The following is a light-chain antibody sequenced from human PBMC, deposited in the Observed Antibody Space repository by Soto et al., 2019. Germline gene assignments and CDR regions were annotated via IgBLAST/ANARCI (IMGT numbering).Light chain of an antibody. V-gene: IGKV1-39*01. J-gene: IGKJ2*01. CDR3: QQGFSTPYA. Sequence: DIPMTQSPSSLSASVRDRVTITCRASQNINNYVNWYQQKPGEAPKLLIYAASRLQSGVPTRFSGSGSGTDFTLTISSLQPEDFGAYYCQQGFSTPYAFGQGTKLEI. CDR1: QNINNY. CDR2: AAS.